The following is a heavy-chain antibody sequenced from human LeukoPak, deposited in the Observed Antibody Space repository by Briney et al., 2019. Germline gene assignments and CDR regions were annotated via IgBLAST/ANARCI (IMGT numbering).Heavy chain of an antibody. Sequence: PGGSLRLSCAASGFIFDDYAIQWVRQVPGKCLEWVSLISWDGGATYYADSVRGRFLLSRDNSRNSLYLQMNSLRPEDTAFYYCARGTYDTSGYANIDYWGPGALVTVSS. D-gene: IGHD3-22*01. J-gene: IGHJ4*02. CDR1: GFIFDDYA. CDR3: ARGTYDTSGYANIDY. CDR2: ISWDGGAT. V-gene: IGHV3-43D*03.